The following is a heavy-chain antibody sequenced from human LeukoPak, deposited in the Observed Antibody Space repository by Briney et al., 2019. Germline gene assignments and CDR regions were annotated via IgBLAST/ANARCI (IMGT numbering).Heavy chain of an antibody. V-gene: IGHV3-30*02. CDR2: IRYDGSNK. D-gene: IGHD3-3*01. CDR1: GFTFSSYG. Sequence: GGSPRLSCAASGFTFSSYGMHWVRQAPGKGLEWVAFIRYDGSNKYYADSVKGRFTISRDNSKNTLYLQMNSLRAEDTAVYYCAKDRQYYDFWSGYYGPDYWGQGTLVTVSS. J-gene: IGHJ4*02. CDR3: AKDRQYYDFWSGYYGPDY.